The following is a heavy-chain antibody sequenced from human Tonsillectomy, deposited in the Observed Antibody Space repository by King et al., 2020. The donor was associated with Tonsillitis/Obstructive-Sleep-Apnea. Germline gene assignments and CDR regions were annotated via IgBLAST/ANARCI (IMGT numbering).Heavy chain of an antibody. CDR1: GFNFDDYN. CDR2: IRSKAYGGQT. J-gene: IGHJ6*03. Sequence: VQLVESGGGLVQPGRSLRLSCTASGFNFDDYNSNWVRQGPGKGLEWVGFIRSKAYGGQTEYAASVKGRFTISRDDSKSIAYLQMNSLKTEDTAVYYCTKEAGGHYDVWSGYHHLYHMDVWGKGTTVTVSS. V-gene: IGHV3-49*04. CDR3: TKEAGGHYDVWSGYHHLYHMDV. D-gene: IGHD3-3*01.